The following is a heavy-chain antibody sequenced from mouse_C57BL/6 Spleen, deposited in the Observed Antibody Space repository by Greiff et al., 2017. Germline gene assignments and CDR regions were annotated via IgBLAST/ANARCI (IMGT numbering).Heavy chain of an antibody. CDR2: IDPENGDT. CDR1: GFNIKDDY. CDR3: TTGDYGGYDY. D-gene: IGHD2-4*01. J-gene: IGHJ2*01. Sequence: EVQLQQSGAELVRPGASVKLSCTASGFNIKDDYMHWVKQRPEQGLEWIGWIDPENGDTEYASKFQGKATITADTSSNTAYLQLSSLTSEYTAVYYCTTGDYGGYDYWGQGTTLTVSS. V-gene: IGHV14-4*01.